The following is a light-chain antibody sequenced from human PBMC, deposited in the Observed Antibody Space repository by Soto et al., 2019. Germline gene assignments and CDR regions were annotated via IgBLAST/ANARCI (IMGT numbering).Light chain of an antibody. Sequence: DIQMTQSPSTLPASIGDRVTITCRASQTIRNWLAWYQQKPGMAPKLLIYDASNLESGVPSRFSGSGSGTDFTLTISSLQPDDFATYYCQQYHSYSPWTFGQGTKVEIK. V-gene: IGKV1-5*01. CDR3: QQYHSYSPWT. CDR2: DAS. J-gene: IGKJ1*01. CDR1: QTIRNW.